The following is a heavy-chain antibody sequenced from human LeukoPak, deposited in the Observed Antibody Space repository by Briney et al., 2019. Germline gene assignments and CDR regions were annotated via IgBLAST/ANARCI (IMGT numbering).Heavy chain of an antibody. CDR2: IYYSGST. V-gene: IGHV4-59*01. CDR3: AREIVGDDGYRFDP. D-gene: IGHD1-26*01. J-gene: IGHJ5*02. CDR1: GGSISSYY. Sequence: SETLSLTCTVSGGSISSYYWSWIRQPPGKGLEWIGYIYYSGSTNYNPSLKSRVTISVDTSKNQFSLKLSSVTAADTAVYYCAREIVGDDGYRFDPWGQGTLVTVSS.